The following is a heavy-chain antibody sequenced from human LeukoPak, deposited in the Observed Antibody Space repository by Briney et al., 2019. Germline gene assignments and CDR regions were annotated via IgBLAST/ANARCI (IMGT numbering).Heavy chain of an antibody. V-gene: IGHV1-69*13. CDR2: IIPIFGTA. J-gene: IGHJ6*03. Sequence: SVKVSCKASGGTFSGYAISWVRQAPGQGLEWMGGIIPIFGTANYAQKFQGRVTITADESTSTAYMELSSLRSEDTAVYYCASSARYYDFWSGRRAFYYYYYMDVWGKGTTVTVSS. CDR3: ASSARYYDFWSGRRAFYYYYYMDV. CDR1: GGTFSGYA. D-gene: IGHD3-3*01.